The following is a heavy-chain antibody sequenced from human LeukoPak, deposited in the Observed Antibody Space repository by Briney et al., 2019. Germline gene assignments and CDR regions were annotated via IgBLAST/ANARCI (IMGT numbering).Heavy chain of an antibody. Sequence: PGRSLTLSCGASGFTFSSYGMHWVRQAPGKGLEWVAVISYDGSNKYYADSVKGRFTISRDNSKNTLYLQMNSLRAEDTAVYYCAKLPETAMVRDTYHFDYWGQGTLVTVSS. CDR3: AKLPETAMVRDTYHFDY. D-gene: IGHD3-10*01. J-gene: IGHJ4*02. V-gene: IGHV3-30*18. CDR1: GFTFSSYG. CDR2: ISYDGSNK.